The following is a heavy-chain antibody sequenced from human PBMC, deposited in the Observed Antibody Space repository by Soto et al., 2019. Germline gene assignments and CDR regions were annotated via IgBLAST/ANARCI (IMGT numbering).Heavy chain of an antibody. CDR2: ISRSGTGT. D-gene: IGHD5-18*01. Sequence: VQLLESGGGLVQPGGSLRLSCAASGITFNNYALNWVRQAPGKGLEWVSGISRSGTGTYYADSVKGRFTVSRDNSKSTVYLHMNSLRADDTAIYYCAKEGGGGAAMFTSYFDYLGQGTLVTVSS. CDR1: GITFNNYA. J-gene: IGHJ4*02. V-gene: IGHV3-23*01. CDR3: AKEGGGGAAMFTSYFDY.